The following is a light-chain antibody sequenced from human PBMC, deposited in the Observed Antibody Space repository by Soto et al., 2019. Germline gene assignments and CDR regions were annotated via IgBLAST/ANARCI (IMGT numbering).Light chain of an antibody. Sequence: EIVLTQSPATLSLSPGERATLSCRASRSIGTYLAWYQQKPGQAPRLLMYGASNRATGIPARFSGSGSATDFSLTISSPEPADFAVYYCQQRSNRPFTFGPGTKVDIK. J-gene: IGKJ3*01. CDR3: QQRSNRPFT. CDR1: RSIGTY. V-gene: IGKV3-11*01. CDR2: GAS.